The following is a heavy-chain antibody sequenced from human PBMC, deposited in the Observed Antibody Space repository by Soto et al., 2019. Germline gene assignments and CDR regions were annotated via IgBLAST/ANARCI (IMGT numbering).Heavy chain of an antibody. CDR1: GGSISSGGYY. CDR2: IYDSGST. CDR3: ARDRSAAGTGWFDP. Sequence: SETLSLTCTVSGGSISSGGYYWSWIRQHPGKGLGWIGYIYDSGSTFYNPSLKSRVIISVDTSKNQFSLKLSSVTAADTAVYYCARDRSAAGTGWFDPWGQGTLVTVSS. V-gene: IGHV4-31*03. D-gene: IGHD6-13*01. J-gene: IGHJ5*02.